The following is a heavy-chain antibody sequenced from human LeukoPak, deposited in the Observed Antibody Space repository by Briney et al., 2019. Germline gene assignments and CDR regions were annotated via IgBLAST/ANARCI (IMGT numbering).Heavy chain of an antibody. CDR1: GFTFSSYS. CDR3: ARALGQAAAGIMVY. V-gene: IGHV3-21*01. D-gene: IGHD6-13*01. J-gene: IGHJ4*02. CDR2: ISSSSSYI. Sequence: GGSLRLSCAASGFTFSSYSMNWVRQAPGKGLEWVSSISSSSSYIYYADSVKGRFTISRDNAKNSLYLQMNSLRAEDTAVYYCARALGQAAAGIMVYWGQGTLATVSS.